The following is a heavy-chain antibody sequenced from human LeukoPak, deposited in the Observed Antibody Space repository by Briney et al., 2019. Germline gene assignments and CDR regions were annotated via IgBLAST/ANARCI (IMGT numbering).Heavy chain of an antibody. CDR2: TNPDRNAE. CDR1: GFTFRNYW. J-gene: IGHJ4*02. Sequence: PGGSLRLSCAASGFTFRNYWMGWVRQAPGKGLEWVANTNPDRNAEYYADSVRGRFTTGRDNANNFMYLQMNSLRAEDTAVYCCARAGGLNTNLDYWGQGTLVTVS. CDR3: ARAGGLNTNLDY. V-gene: IGHV3-7*01. D-gene: IGHD2-8*02.